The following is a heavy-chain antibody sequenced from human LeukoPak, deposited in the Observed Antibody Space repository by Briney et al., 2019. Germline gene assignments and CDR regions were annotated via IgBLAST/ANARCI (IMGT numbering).Heavy chain of an antibody. Sequence: ASVKVSCKASGYTFTGYYMHWVRQAPGQGLEWMGWINPNSGGTNYAQKFQRRVTMTRDTSISTAYMELSRLRSDDTAVYYCARGVVAATPKAYYYYGMDVWGQGTTVTVSS. CDR2: INPNSGGT. CDR3: ARGVVAATPKAYYYYGMDV. CDR1: GYTFTGYY. J-gene: IGHJ6*02. D-gene: IGHD2-15*01. V-gene: IGHV1-2*02.